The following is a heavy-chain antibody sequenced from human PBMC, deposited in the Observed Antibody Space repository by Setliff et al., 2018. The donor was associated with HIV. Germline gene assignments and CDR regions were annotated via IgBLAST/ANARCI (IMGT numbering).Heavy chain of an antibody. CDR3: ARDGGSSPSPVSDYYYYYMDV. Sequence: LRLSCAASGFTFSSYSMNWVRQAPGKGLEWVSYISSSRSTIYYADSVKGRFTISRDNAKNSVYLQMNSVRAEDTAVYYCARDGGSSPSPVSDYYYYYMDVWGKGTTVTVSS. D-gene: IGHD1-26*01. J-gene: IGHJ6*03. V-gene: IGHV3-48*01. CDR2: ISSSRSTI. CDR1: GFTFSSYS.